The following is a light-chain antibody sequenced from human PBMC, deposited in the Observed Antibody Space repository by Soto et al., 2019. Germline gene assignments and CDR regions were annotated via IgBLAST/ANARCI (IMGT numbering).Light chain of an antibody. CDR3: QQRSNWPGT. Sequence: EIVLTQSPATLSLSPGERAILSCRASQSVGTYLAWYQQKPGQAPRLLIYDASNRATGIPARFGGSGSGTDFNLTINSLEPEDFAVYYCQQRSNWPGTFGPGTKVDIK. J-gene: IGKJ3*01. CDR2: DAS. V-gene: IGKV3-11*01. CDR1: QSVGTY.